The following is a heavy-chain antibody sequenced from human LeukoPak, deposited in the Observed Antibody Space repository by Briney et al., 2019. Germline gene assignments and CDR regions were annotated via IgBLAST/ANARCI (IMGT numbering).Heavy chain of an antibody. D-gene: IGHD5-12*01. Sequence: PGGSLRLSCAASGFTFSSYWMHWVRQGPGKGLVWVSRISSDGSRTLYADSVKGRFTISRDNAKNSLYLQMNSLRAEDTAVYYCASSYSGYDYDAFDIWGQGTMVTVSS. CDR2: ISSDGSRT. CDR3: ASSYSGYDYDAFDI. CDR1: GFTFSSYW. V-gene: IGHV3-74*01. J-gene: IGHJ3*02.